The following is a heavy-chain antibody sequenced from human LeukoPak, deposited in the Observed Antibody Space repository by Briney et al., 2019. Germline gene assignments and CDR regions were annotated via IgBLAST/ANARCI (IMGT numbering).Heavy chain of an antibody. CDR3: AKGGKHDALDT. CDR2: IWYDGSNK. Sequence: GGSLRLSCAASGFTFSSYGMHWVRQAPGKGLEWVAVIWYDGSNKYYADSVKGRFTISRDNSKNTLYLQMNSLRAEDTAVYYCAKGGKHDALDTWGQGTMVTVSS. V-gene: IGHV3-33*06. J-gene: IGHJ3*02. CDR1: GFTFSSYG. D-gene: IGHD3-16*01.